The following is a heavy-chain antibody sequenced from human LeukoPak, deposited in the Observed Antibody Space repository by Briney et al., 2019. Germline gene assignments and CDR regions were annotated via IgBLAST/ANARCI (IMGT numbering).Heavy chain of an antibody. Sequence: ASVKVSCKASGYTFTSYAMHWVRQAPGQRLEWMGWINAGNGNTKYSQEFQGRVTITRDTSAGTAYMELSSLRSEDMAVYYCARERDGSWDDSYYFDYWGQGTLVTASS. J-gene: IGHJ4*02. D-gene: IGHD6-13*01. V-gene: IGHV1-3*03. CDR1: GYTFTSYA. CDR3: ARERDGSWDDSYYFDY. CDR2: INAGNGNT.